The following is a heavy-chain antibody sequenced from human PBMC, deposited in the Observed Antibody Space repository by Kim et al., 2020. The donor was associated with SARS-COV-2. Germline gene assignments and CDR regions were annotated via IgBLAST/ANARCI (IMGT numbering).Heavy chain of an antibody. Sequence: YNPSLKSRVTISVDTSKNQFSLRLSSVTAADTAVYYCARGGSSSWYGFEYWGQGTLVTVSS. CDR3: ARGGSSSWYGFEY. J-gene: IGHJ4*02. D-gene: IGHD6-13*01. V-gene: IGHV4-34*01.